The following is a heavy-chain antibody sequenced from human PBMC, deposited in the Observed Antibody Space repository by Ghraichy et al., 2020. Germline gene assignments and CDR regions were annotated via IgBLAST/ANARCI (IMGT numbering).Heavy chain of an antibody. CDR1: GVSFTDHY. D-gene: IGHD3-10*01. Sequence: SETLSLTCAVYGVSFTDHYWTWIRQSLGKGLEWIGEYNHIGGIEYNPSLSGRVSISLDTSNREVSLKVSPVSAADTAVYYCVTSKWFGIFPDYWGQGTLVTVSS. CDR3: VTSKWFGIFPDY. V-gene: IGHV4-34*01. CDR2: YNHIGGI. J-gene: IGHJ4*02.